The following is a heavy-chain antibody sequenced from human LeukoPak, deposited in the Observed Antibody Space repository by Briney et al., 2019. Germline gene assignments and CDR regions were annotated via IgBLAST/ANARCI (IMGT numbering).Heavy chain of an antibody. J-gene: IGHJ4*02. CDR2: IIPIFGIA. CDR1: GGTFSSYA. D-gene: IGHD5-18*01. V-gene: IGHV1-69*04. Sequence: GASVKVSCKASGGTFSSYAISWVRQAPGQGLEWMGRIIPIFGIANYAQKFQGRVTITADKSTSTAYMELSSLRSEDTAVYYCATYVDTAMADDYWGQGTLVTVSS. CDR3: ATYVDTAMADDY.